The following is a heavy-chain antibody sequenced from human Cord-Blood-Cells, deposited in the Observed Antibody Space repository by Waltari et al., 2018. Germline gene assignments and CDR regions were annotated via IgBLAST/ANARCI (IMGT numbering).Heavy chain of an antibody. Sequence: EVQLVESGGGLIQPGGSLRLSCAASGFTVSSSSMSWVRQAPGMELEWVSVIYSGGSTYYADSVKGRFTISRDNSKNTLYLQMNSLRAEDTAVYYCARTVVVPAAIQAFDIWGQGTMVTVSS. CDR3: ARTVVVPAAIQAFDI. CDR1: GFTVSSSS. J-gene: IGHJ3*02. CDR2: IYSGGST. V-gene: IGHV3-53*01. D-gene: IGHD2-2*02.